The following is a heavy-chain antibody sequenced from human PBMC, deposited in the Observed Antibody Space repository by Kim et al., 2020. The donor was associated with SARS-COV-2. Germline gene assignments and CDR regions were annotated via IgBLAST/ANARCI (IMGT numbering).Heavy chain of an antibody. J-gene: IGHJ4*02. CDR3: AKNGRSTSDY. V-gene: IGHV3-23*01. D-gene: IGHD2-15*01. Sequence: ADTGKGRFTISRDNSKHPLYLQMNSLRAEDTAIYYCAKNGRSTSDYWGQGTLVTVSS.